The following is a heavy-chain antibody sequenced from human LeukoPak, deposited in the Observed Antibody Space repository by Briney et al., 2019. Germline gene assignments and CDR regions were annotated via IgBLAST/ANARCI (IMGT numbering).Heavy chain of an antibody. CDR2: IYHSGST. D-gene: IGHD6-19*01. Sequence: SETLSLTCTVSGYSISSGYYWGWIRQPPGKGLEWIGSIYHSGSTYYNPSLKSRVTISVDTSKNQFSLQLNSVTPEDTAVYYCATGYSSGWYFYFQHWGQGSLVSVSS. V-gene: IGHV4-38-2*02. CDR1: GYSISSGYY. J-gene: IGHJ1*01. CDR3: ATGYSSGWYFYFQH.